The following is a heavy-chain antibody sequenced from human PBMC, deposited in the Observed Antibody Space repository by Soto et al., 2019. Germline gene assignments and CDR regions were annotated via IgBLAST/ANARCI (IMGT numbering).Heavy chain of an antibody. CDR2: ISYDGSNK. D-gene: IGHD2-21*02. CDR1: GFTFSSYG. CDR3: AKEYCGGDCYSRTYYYYGMDV. J-gene: IGHJ6*02. V-gene: IGHV3-30*18. Sequence: ESGGGVVQPGRSLRLSCAASGFTFSSYGMHWVRQAPGKGLEWVAVISYDGSNKYYADSVKGRFTISRDNSKNTLYLQMNSLRAEDTAVYYCAKEYCGGDCYSRTYYYYGMDVWGQGTTVTVSS.